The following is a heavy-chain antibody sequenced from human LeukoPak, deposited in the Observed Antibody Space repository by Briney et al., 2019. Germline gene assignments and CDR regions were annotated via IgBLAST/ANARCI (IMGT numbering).Heavy chain of an antibody. CDR3: AKDVMITFGGVVVTTAFDY. CDR1: RFTFSSYA. D-gene: IGHD3-16*02. CDR2: MSGSGGST. V-gene: IGHV3-23*01. J-gene: IGHJ4*02. Sequence: GGSLRLSCAASRFTFSSYAMSWVRQAPGKGLEWVSGMSGSGGSTYYADSVKGRFTISRDNSKNTLYLQMNSLRAEDTAVYYCAKDVMITFGGVVVTTAFDYWGQGALVTVSS.